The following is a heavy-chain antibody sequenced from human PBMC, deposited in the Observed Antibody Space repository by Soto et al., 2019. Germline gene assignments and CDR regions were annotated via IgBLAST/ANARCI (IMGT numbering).Heavy chain of an antibody. CDR2: IIPIFGTA. CDR3: ARSDSSGYYYFMVGYLEY. CDR1: GGTFSSYA. Sequence: ASVKVSCKASGGTFSSYAISWVRQAPGQGLEWMGGIIPIFGTANYAQKFQGRVTITADESTSTAYMELSSLRSEDTAVYYCARSDSSGYYYFMVGYLEYWGHGTLVTVSS. D-gene: IGHD3-22*01. J-gene: IGHJ4*01. V-gene: IGHV1-69*13.